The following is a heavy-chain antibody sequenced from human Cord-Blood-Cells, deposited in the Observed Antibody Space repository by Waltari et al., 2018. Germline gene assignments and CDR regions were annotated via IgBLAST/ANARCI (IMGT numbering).Heavy chain of an antibody. J-gene: IGHJ4*02. CDR3: ARDRSILEWLFDY. CDR1: GFTFSSYG. CDR2: IWYDGSNK. D-gene: IGHD3-3*01. Sequence: QVQLVESGGGVVQPGRSLRLSCAASGFTFSSYGMHWVRQAPGKGVGWVAVIWYDGSNKYYADSVKGRFTISRDNSKNTLYLQMNSLRAEDTAVYYCARDRSILEWLFDYWGQGTLVTVSS. V-gene: IGHV3-33*01.